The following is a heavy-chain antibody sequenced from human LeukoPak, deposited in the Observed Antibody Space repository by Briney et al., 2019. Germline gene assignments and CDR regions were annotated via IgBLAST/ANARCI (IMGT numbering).Heavy chain of an antibody. V-gene: IGHV3-23*01. CDR3: AKGCGSSGCYTSEC. Sequence: PGGSLRLSCAASGFTFSSYAMSWVRQAPGKGLEWVSAISSSGGNTYYADSVKGRFTISRDNSKNTLYLQMNSLSGEDTAVYYCAKGCGSSGCYTSECWGQGTLVTVSS. D-gene: IGHD1-26*01. J-gene: IGHJ4*02. CDR2: ISSSGGNT. CDR1: GFTFSSYA.